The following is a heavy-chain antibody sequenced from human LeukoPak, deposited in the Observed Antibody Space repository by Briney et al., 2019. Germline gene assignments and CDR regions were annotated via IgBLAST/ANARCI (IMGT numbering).Heavy chain of an antibody. Sequence: PGGSLRLSCAASGLTFSTSPMNWVRQAPGKGLEWVSTSGTTGDTYYADSVKGRFTISRDNSKNTLYLQMTSLRAEDTALYYCATKTPGNYPYDYWGQGTLVIVPP. J-gene: IGHJ4*02. V-gene: IGHV3-23*01. CDR2: TSGTTGDT. CDR1: GLTFSTSP. CDR3: ATKTPGNYPYDY. D-gene: IGHD3-22*01.